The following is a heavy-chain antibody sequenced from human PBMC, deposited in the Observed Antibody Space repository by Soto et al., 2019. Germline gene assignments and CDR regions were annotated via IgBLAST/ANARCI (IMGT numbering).Heavy chain of an antibody. Sequence: AGGSLRLSCSASGFIFSESTIYWVRQVPGKGLEAISAASTSGRSTYYADSVKDRFTISRDNSKNTLFLQMGSLRPEDTAIYYCVKQAHGLDGVAFDYWGQGTQVTVSS. D-gene: IGHD2-15*01. J-gene: IGHJ4*02. CDR3: VKQAHGLDGVAFDY. CDR2: ASTSGRST. CDR1: GFIFSEST. V-gene: IGHV3-64D*06.